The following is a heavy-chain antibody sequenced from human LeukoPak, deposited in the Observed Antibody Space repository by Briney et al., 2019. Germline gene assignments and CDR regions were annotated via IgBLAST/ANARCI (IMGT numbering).Heavy chain of an antibody. J-gene: IGHJ6*02. CDR2: IWYDGSNK. CDR3: ARMRTPDYYYYGMDV. V-gene: IGHV3-33*01. D-gene: IGHD1-7*01. CDR1: GFTFSSYG. Sequence: GGSLRLSCAASGFTFSSYGMHWVRQAPGKGLEWVAVIWYDGSNKYYADSVKGRFTISRDNAKNSLYLQMNSLRAEDTAVYYCARMRTPDYYYYGMDVWGQGTTVTVSS.